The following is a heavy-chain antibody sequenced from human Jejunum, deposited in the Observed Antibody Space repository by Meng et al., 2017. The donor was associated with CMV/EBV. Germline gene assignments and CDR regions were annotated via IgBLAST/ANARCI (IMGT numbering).Heavy chain of an antibody. J-gene: IGHJ4*02. CDR1: GYTFTNYG. CDR3: ARVEVGITSGDY. V-gene: IGHV1-18*01. Sequence: QAQLVQAGGEVKKPGASGKVSCKASGYTFTNYGITWVRQAPGQGLEWMGWISAHNGNTNYAQTLQGRLTMTTDTSTSTAYMELRSLRSDDTAVYYCARVEVGITSGDYWGQGTLVTVSS. D-gene: IGHD1-26*01. CDR2: ISAHNGNT.